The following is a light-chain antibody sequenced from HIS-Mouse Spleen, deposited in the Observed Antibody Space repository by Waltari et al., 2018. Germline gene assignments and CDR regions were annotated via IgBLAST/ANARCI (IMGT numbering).Light chain of an antibody. Sequence: EIVMTQSPATLSVSPGERATLSCRASQSVSSNLAWYQQKPGQAPRLLIYGASTRATGIPARFSGSGSGTEFTLTISSIPSSSFAVYSCPPYTNWPPLTFGGGTKVEIK. J-gene: IGKJ4*01. CDR2: GAS. V-gene: IGKV3-15*01. CDR1: QSVSSN. CDR3: PPYTNWPPLT.